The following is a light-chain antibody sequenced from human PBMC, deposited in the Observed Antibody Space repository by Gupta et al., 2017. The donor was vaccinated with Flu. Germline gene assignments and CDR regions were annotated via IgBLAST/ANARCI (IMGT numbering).Light chain of an antibody. CDR2: EVS. V-gene: IGKV2D-29*01. Sequence: DIGRRHTPLSLSVTHGQPASISCKSIQSLLHSDGMTYFQWYLQKPGQPPQLLIYEVSKRFSGAPDRFSGSGSGTDFTLKSSRGEAEDVGVYYCIQSLHFRSFGQGTKVEIK. J-gene: IGKJ1*01. CDR1: QSLLHSDGMTY. CDR3: IQSLHFRS.